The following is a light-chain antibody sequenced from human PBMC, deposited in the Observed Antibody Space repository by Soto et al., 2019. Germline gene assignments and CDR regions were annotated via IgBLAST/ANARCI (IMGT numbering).Light chain of an antibody. J-gene: IGKJ1*01. V-gene: IGKV3-20*01. CDR1: QSISSSY. CDR2: GPS. CDR3: QQYDSSPRT. Sequence: PGERATLSCRASQSISSSYLAWYQQKPGQAPRLLIYGPSSRATGIPDRFSGSGSGTDFTLTINRLEPEDFAVYYCQQYDSSPRTFGQGTKVDSK.